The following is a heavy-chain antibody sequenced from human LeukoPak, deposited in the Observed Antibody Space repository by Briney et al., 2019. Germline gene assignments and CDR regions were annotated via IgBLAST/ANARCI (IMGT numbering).Heavy chain of an antibody. CDR2: ISWNSGSI. CDR1: GFTFDDYA. Sequence: PGGSLRLSCAASGFTFDDYAMHWVRQAPGKGLEWVSGISWNSGSIGYADSVKGRFTISRDNAKNSLYLQMNSLSAEDTALYYCAKDNSGYDRVFDYWGQGTLVTVSS. V-gene: IGHV3-9*01. J-gene: IGHJ4*02. CDR3: AKDNSGYDRVFDY. D-gene: IGHD5-12*01.